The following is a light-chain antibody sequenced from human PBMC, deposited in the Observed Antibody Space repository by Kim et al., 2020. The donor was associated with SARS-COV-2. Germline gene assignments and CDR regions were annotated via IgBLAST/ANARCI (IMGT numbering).Light chain of an antibody. Sequence: ASVGDRVTFTCRGSQRISNWLAWYQQKPGRAPDLLIYDASTVESGVPSRCSGSGSGTEFALTISSLQPDDFATYFCQQYDTYALTFGGGTKVDIK. J-gene: IGKJ4*01. V-gene: IGKV1-5*01. CDR3: QQYDTYALT. CDR1: QRISNW. CDR2: DAS.